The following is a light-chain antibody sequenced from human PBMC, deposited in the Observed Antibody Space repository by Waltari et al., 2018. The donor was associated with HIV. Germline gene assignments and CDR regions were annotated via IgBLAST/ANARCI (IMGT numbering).Light chain of an antibody. Sequence: QSALTQPPSASGSLGQSVTIPCTGPSSDIGAYDFVSWFQQHPHSAPKLLLCEVTRRPSTVARRFSGSRSGNAAFLTVAGLQPDDEATYFCSSYGDSLKVLFGGGTNVTVL. CDR1: SSDIGAYDF. V-gene: IGLV2-8*01. J-gene: IGLJ2*01. CDR2: EVT. CDR3: SSYGDSLKVL.